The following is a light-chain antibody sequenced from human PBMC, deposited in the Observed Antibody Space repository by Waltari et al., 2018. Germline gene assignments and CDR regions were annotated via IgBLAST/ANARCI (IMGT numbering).Light chain of an antibody. Sequence: TCRANQSIGRSFHWYQRKPGQSPNLLIKYASQSISGVPSRFSGSGSGTDFTLTITSLEAEDAATYFCHQSSKLPITFGQGTRLEI. CDR2: YAS. CDR3: HQSSKLPIT. CDR1: QSIGRS. J-gene: IGKJ5*01. V-gene: IGKV6-21*02.